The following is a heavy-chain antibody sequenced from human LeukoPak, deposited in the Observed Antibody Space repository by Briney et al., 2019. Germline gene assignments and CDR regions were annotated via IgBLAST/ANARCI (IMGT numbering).Heavy chain of an antibody. CDR1: GYSISSGYY. D-gene: IGHD6-6*01. CDR2: IHHSGST. J-gene: IGHJ4*02. CDR3: ARVASSSLDY. Sequence: SETLSLTCTVSGYSISSGYYWGWIRQPPGKGLEWIGSIHHSGSTYYNPSLKSRVTMSVDTSKNQFSLNLSSVTAADTAVYYCARVASSSLDYWGQGTLVTVSS. V-gene: IGHV4-38-2*02.